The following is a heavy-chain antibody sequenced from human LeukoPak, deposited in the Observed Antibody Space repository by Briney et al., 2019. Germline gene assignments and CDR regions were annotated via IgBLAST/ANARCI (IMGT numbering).Heavy chain of an antibody. CDR2: IYHSGST. V-gene: IGHV4-59*01. Sequence: SETLSLTCPVSGDSISSYYWSWIRQPPGKGLEWIGYIYHSGSTNYNPSLKSRVPISADTSKDQFSLKLASVTAADTAVYYCATGYSSTWYYFDYWGQGTLVTVSS. J-gene: IGHJ4*02. CDR3: ATGYSSTWYYFDY. CDR1: GDSISSYY. D-gene: IGHD6-13*01.